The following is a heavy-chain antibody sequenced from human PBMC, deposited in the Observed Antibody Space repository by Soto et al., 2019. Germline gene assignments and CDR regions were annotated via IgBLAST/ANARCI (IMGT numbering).Heavy chain of an antibody. CDR1: GGSINSCV. CDR2: IYHSGST. V-gene: IGHV4-59*01. CDR3: ARVIGCGSGDSCPSETLPGWYHCYQGMDV. Sequence: SETLCLTWTVYGGSINSCVWSWIRQPPGKGLEWIGHIYHSGSTNYNPSLKSRVTISVDTSTKQFSLNLNSVTAADSAVYYCARVIGCGSGDSCPSETLPGWYHCYQGMDVWGQGTRV. J-gene: IGHJ6*02. D-gene: IGHD2-15*01.